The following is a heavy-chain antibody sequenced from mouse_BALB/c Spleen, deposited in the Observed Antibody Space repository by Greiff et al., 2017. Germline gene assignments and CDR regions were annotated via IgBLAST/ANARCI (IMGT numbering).Heavy chain of an antibody. D-gene: IGHD2-3*01. J-gene: IGHJ4*01. V-gene: IGHV5-4*02. Sequence: DVMLVESGGGLVKPGGSLKLSCAASGFTFSDYYMYWVRQTPEKRLEWVATISDGGSYTYYPDSVKGRFTISRDNAKNNLYLQMSSLKSEDTAMYYCARDPPIYDGYYNYAMDYWGQGTSVTVSS. CDR2: ISDGGSYT. CDR1: GFTFSDYY. CDR3: ARDPPIYDGYYNYAMDY.